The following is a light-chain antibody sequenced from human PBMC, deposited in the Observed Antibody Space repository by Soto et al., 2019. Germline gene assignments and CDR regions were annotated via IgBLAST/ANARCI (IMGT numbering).Light chain of an antibody. V-gene: IGKV3-20*01. Sequence: EIVLTQSPGTLSLSPGERATLSCRASQSVSSAYLAWYQQIPGQAPRLLIYGASSRATGIPDRFSGSGSGTDFTLTISGLEPEYVAVYYCQQSGSSFYTFGQGTKLEIK. CDR3: QQSGSSFYT. J-gene: IGKJ2*01. CDR2: GAS. CDR1: QSVSSAY.